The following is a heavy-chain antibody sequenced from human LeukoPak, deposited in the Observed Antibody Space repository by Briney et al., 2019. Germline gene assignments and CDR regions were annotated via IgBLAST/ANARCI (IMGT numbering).Heavy chain of an antibody. CDR2: INPSGGST. D-gene: IGHD5-12*01. V-gene: IGHV1-46*01. CDR1: GYTFTSYY. J-gene: IGHJ4*02. CDR3: ARGDSGYAL. Sequence: ASVKVSCKASGYTFTSYYMHWVRQAPGQGLEWMGIINPSGGSTSYAQKFQGRVTMTRDTSISTAYMELSRLRSDDTAVYYCARGDSGYALWGQGTLVTVSS.